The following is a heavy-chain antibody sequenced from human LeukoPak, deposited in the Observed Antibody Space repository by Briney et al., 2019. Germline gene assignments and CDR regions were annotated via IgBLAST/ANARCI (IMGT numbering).Heavy chain of an antibody. CDR2: ITGSGGTT. J-gene: IGHJ6*03. CDR3: AKDMSWSYYYYYYMDV. V-gene: IGHV3-23*01. D-gene: IGHD1-26*01. CDR1: GFPFSSYV. Sequence: PGGSLRLSCAVSGFPFSSYVMIWVRRAPGKGLECVSAITGSGGTTYYADSVKGRFTISRDNSKNTLYLQMNSLRAEDTAVYYCAKDMSWSYYYYYYMDVWGKGTTVTVSS.